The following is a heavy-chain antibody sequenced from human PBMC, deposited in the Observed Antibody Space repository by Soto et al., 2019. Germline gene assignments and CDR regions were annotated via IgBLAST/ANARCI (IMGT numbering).Heavy chain of an antibody. CDR1: GFTFSSYG. D-gene: IGHD4-17*01. V-gene: IGHV3-30*03. Sequence: QVQLVESGGGVVQPGRSLRLSCAASGFTFSSYGMHWVRQAPGKGLEWVAVISYDGSNKYYADSVKGRFTISRDNSKNQLYLQMNSLRAEDTAVYYCATNGMTTVTTVFDYWGQGTLVTVSS. CDR3: ATNGMTTVTTVFDY. CDR2: ISYDGSNK. J-gene: IGHJ4*02.